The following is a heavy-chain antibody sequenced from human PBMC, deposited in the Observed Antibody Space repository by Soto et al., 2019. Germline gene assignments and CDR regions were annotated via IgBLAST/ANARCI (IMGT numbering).Heavy chain of an antibody. CDR2: INPIGGAT. D-gene: IGHD6-13*01. Sequence: AAVKVSCKACGCTFMKYHMHWVRQAPGRGLEWLGKINPIGGATTYAQKFQGRLTMTRDTSTSTVYMELTSLTSEDSAVYFCARAASALLWGPGTQVTVSS. CDR3: ARAASALL. J-gene: IGHJ4*02. V-gene: IGHV1-46*01. CDR1: GCTFMKYH.